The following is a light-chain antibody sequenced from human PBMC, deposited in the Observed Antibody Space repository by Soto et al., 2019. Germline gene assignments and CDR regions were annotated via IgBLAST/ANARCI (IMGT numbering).Light chain of an antibody. J-gene: IGLJ1*01. CDR1: SSDIGAYDY. CDR3: CSYVGASIYV. V-gene: IGLV2-23*01. Sequence: QSALTQPASLSGSPGQSITISCTGTSSDIGAYDYVSWFQQHPGKAPKLMIYEGTKRPSGVSNRFSGSTSGSTASLTISGLQTEDEADYYCCSYVGASIYVFGTGTKVTVL. CDR2: EGT.